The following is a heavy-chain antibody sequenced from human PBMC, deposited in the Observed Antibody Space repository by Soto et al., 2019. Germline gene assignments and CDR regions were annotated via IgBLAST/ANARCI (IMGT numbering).Heavy chain of an antibody. J-gene: IGHJ4*02. CDR1: GCTVDGYA. Sequence: LCLPYRASGCTVDGYAMHWVGQATGKGLEWVSGISWNSNTIAYADSVKGRFTISRDNSKNTLYLQMSSLRAEDTAVYYCAKVFYYHDSSGYYYFDYWGQGTLVTVSS. V-gene: IGHV3-9*01. D-gene: IGHD3-22*01. CDR3: AKVFYYHDSSGYYYFDY. CDR2: ISWNSNTI.